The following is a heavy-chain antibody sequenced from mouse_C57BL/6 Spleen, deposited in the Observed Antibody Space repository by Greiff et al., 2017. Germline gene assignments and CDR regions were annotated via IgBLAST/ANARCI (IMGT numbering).Heavy chain of an antibody. Sequence: VQLQQPGTELVKPGPSVKLSCKASGYTFTSYWMHWVKQRPGQGLEWIGNINPCNGGTNYNEKFKGKATLTVDKSSSTAYMQLSSLTSEDSAVYYCARRKRDDDYACGVDYWGQGTSVTVSS. CDR1: GYTFTSYW. CDR3: ARRKRDDDYACGVDY. D-gene: IGHD2-4*01. J-gene: IGHJ4*01. V-gene: IGHV1-53*01. CDR2: INPCNGGT.